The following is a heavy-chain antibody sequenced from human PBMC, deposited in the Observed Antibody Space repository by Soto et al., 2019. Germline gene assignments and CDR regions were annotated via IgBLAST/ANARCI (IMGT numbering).Heavy chain of an antibody. V-gene: IGHV1-3*01. CDR3: ARFVDVVRGVILDYFDY. CDR1: GYTFTNYA. J-gene: IGHJ4*02. Sequence: GASVKVSCKASGYTFTNYAMHWVRQAPGQRLEWMGWINAGNGNTKYSQKFQGRVTITRDTSASTAYMELSSLRSEDTAVYYCARFVDVVRGVILDYFDYWGQGTLVTSPQ. CDR2: INAGNGNT. D-gene: IGHD3-10*01.